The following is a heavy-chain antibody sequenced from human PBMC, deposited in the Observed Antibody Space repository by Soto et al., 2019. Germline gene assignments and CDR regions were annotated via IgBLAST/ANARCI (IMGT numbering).Heavy chain of an antibody. CDR3: AREGIAVAGFDY. CDR1: GGSVSSGSYY. V-gene: IGHV4-61*01. Sequence: NPSETLSLTCTVSGGSVSSGSYYWSWIRQPPGKGLEWIGYIYYSGSTNYNPSLKSRVTISVDTSKNQFSLKLSSVTAADTAVYYCAREGIAVAGFDYWGQGTLVTVSS. D-gene: IGHD6-19*01. CDR2: IYYSGST. J-gene: IGHJ4*02.